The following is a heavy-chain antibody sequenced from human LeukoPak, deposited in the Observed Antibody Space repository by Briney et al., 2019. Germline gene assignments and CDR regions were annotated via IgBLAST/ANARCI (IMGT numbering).Heavy chain of an antibody. CDR1: GGSISSYY. CDR2: IYTSGST. CDR3: ARGTYYYDSRNLNWFDP. D-gene: IGHD3-22*01. Sequence: SETLSLTCTVSGGSISSYYWSWIRQPAGKGLEWIGRIYTSGSTNYNPSLKSRVTMSVDTSKNQFSLKLSSVTAADTAVYYCARGTYYYDSRNLNWFDPWGQGTLVTVSS. V-gene: IGHV4-4*07. J-gene: IGHJ5*02.